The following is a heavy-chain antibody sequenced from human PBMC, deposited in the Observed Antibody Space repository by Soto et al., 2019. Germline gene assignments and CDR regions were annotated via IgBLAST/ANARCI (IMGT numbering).Heavy chain of an antibody. Sequence: EVQLVESGGGLIQPGGSLRLSCAASGFTVSSNYMSWVRQAPGKGLEWVSGIYSGGSTYYADSVKGRFTISRDNSQNTLYLRMNSLRAEDTAVYYCARNYDSTAGGAFDIWGQGTMVTVSS. CDR2: IYSGGST. CDR1: GFTVSSNY. CDR3: ARNYDSTAGGAFDI. D-gene: IGHD3-22*01. V-gene: IGHV3-53*01. J-gene: IGHJ3*02.